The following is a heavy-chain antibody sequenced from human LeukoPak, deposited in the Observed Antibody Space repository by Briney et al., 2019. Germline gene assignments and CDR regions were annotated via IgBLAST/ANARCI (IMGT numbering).Heavy chain of an antibody. CDR1: GGTVSSCA. CDR3: ARAERYCSSTGCSHFDY. V-gene: IGHV1-69*05. CDR2: SIPIFGTA. J-gene: IGHJ4*02. Sequence: GASVKVSCKASGGTVSSCAISWVRQAPGQGLGWMGGSIPIFGTANYAQKLQGRVTMTTDTSTSTAYMELRSLRSDDTAVYYCARAERYCSSTGCSHFDYWGQGTLVTVSS. D-gene: IGHD2-2*01.